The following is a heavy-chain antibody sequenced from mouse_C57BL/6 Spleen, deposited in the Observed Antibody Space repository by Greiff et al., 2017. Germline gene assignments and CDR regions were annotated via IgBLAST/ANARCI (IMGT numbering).Heavy chain of an antibody. CDR2: IRNKANGYTT. D-gene: IGHD2-4*01. J-gene: IGHJ4*01. V-gene: IGHV7-3*01. CDR3: ARSEVGLRRGGAMGC. CDR1: GFTFTDYY. Sequence: DVKLVESGAGLVQPGGSLSLSCAASGFTFTDYYMSWVRQPPGQALEWLGFIRNKANGYTTEYSATVKGQFTISRDNSQSILDLQINTLRAEDSATYYCARSEVGLRRGGAMGCWGQVATVTV.